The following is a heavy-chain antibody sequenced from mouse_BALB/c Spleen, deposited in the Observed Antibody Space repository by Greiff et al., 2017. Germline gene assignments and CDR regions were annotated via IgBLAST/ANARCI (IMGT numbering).Heavy chain of an antibody. CDR2: IWSGGST. Sequence: VQLQQSGPGLVQPSQSLSITCTVSGFSLTSYGVHWVRHSPGKGLEWLGVIWSGGSTDYNAAFISRLSISKDNSKSQVFFKMNSLQANDTAIYYCARGDYLYFDYWGQGTTLTVSS. D-gene: IGHD2-4*01. CDR3: ARGDYLYFDY. CDR1: GFSLTSYG. J-gene: IGHJ2*01. V-gene: IGHV2-2*02.